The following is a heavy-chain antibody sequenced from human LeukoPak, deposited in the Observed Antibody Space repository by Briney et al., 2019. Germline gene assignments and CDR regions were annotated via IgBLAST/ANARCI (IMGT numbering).Heavy chain of an antibody. CDR2: IYYNGYT. CDR1: GGSIGTYY. CDR3: ARATVAGFNWFDP. Sequence: SETLSLTCTVSGGSIGTYYWSWIRQPPGKGLEWIGYIYYNGYTDYNPPLKSRVTISVDTSKNQFSLKLSSVTAADTAVYYCARATVAGFNWFDPWGQGTLVTVSS. V-gene: IGHV4-59*08. J-gene: IGHJ5*02. D-gene: IGHD6-19*01.